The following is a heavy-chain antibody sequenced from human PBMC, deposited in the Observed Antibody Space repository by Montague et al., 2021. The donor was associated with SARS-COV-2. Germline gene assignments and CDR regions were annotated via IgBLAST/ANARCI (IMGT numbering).Heavy chain of an antibody. J-gene: IGHJ4*02. V-gene: IGHV4-39*01. CDR3: ATHRTYYDEVCGTYRYTTHD. Sequence: SETLSLTCTVSGGSISSRSYYWDWIRQPPGNGLEWIGSIYYSGGTYYNPSLKSRVTISVDTSKKQFSLRLTSVTAADTAVYYCATHRTYYDEVCGTYRYTTHDLGQGTLVTVSS. D-gene: IGHD3-16*02. CDR2: IYYSGGT. CDR1: GGSISSRSYY.